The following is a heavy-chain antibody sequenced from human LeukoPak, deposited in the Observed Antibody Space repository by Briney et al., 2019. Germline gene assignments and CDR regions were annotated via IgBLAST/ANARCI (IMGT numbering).Heavy chain of an antibody. J-gene: IGHJ5*02. CDR1: GGTFSSYA. D-gene: IGHD3-3*01. Sequence: SVKVSCMASGGTFSSYAISWARQAPGQGLEWMGGIIPIFGTANYAQKFQGRVTITADESTSTAYMELSSLRSEDTAVYYCAGHDFWSGSWFDPWGQETLVTVSS. CDR2: IIPIFGTA. CDR3: AGHDFWSGSWFDP. V-gene: IGHV1-69*13.